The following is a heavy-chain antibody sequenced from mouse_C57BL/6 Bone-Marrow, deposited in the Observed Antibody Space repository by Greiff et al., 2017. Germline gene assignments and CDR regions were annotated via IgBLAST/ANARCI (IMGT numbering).Heavy chain of an antibody. D-gene: IGHD2-5*01. CDR1: GYSITSGYY. J-gene: IGHJ4*01. Sequence: VQLQQSGPGLVKPSQSLSLTCSVTGYSITSGYYWNWIRQFPGNKLEWMGYISYDGSNNYNPSLKNRISITRDTSKNQFFLKLNSVTTEDTATYYCASYYSNCYYAMDYWGQGTAVTVSS. CDR2: ISYDGSN. CDR3: ASYYSNCYYAMDY. V-gene: IGHV3-6*01.